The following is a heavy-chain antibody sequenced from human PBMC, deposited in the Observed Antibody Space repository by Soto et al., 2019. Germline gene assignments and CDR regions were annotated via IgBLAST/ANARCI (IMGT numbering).Heavy chain of an antibody. Sequence: ELQLLESGGGLVQPGGSLRLSCAGFTFNGQDMIYAMTWVRQAPGKGLEWVSSIPGSGDATYYADSVKGRFTISRDNSRNTLYLKLSSLRGEHRAVYCCAKRDGPGGGAGGDFWGRGILVTVSS. CDR2: IPGSGDAT. CDR1: FTFNGQDMIYA. D-gene: IGHD2-15*01. V-gene: IGHV3-23*01. CDR3: AKRDGPGGGAGGDF. J-gene: IGHJ4*02.